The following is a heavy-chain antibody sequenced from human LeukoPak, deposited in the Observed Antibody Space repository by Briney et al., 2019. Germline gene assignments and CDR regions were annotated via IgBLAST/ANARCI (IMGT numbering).Heavy chain of an antibody. D-gene: IGHD2-15*01. CDR1: GFTFSSYW. Sequence: GGSLRLSCAASGFTFSSYWMSWVRQAPGKGLEWVANIKQDGSKKYYVDSVKGRFTISRDNAKNSLYLQMNSLRAEDTAVYYCARDIALCSGGSCYPGGFDSWGQGTLVTVSS. CDR3: ARDIALCSGGSCYPGGFDS. V-gene: IGHV3-7*01. J-gene: IGHJ4*02. CDR2: IKQDGSKK.